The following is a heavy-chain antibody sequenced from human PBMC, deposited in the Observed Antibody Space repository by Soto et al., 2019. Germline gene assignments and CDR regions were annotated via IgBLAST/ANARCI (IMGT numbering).Heavy chain of an antibody. D-gene: IGHD2-8*01. V-gene: IGHV4-30-4*01. J-gene: IGHJ6*02. CDR2: IYYSGST. CDR3: ARDTDCTNGVCLYGMDV. Sequence: QVQLQESGPGLVKPSQTLSLTCTVSGGSISSGDYYWSWIRQPPGKGLEWIGYIYYSGSTYYNPSLKSRVTISVDTSKNPFSLKLSSVTAADTAAYYCARDTDCTNGVCLYGMDVWGQGTTVTVSS. CDR1: GGSISSGDYY.